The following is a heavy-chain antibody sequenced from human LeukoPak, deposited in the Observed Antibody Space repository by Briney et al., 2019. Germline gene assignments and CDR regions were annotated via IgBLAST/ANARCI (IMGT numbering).Heavy chain of an antibody. V-gene: IGHV4-39*01. D-gene: IGHD2-2*01. CDR3: ARHLFAAMGNMDV. CDR2: IYYSGST. Sequence: SETLSLTCTVSGGSISSSSYYWGWIRQPPGKGLEWIGSIYYSGSTYYNPSLKSRVTISVDTSKNQLSLKLSSVTAADTAVYYCARHLFAAMGNMDVWGKGTTVTVSS. CDR1: GGSISSSSYY. J-gene: IGHJ6*03.